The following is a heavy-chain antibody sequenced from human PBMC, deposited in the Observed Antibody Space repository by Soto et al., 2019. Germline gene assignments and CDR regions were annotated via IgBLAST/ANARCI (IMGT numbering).Heavy chain of an antibody. CDR2: IDPSDSYT. CDR1: GYSFTRYW. V-gene: IGHV5-10-1*01. Sequence: GESLKISCKGSGYSFTRYWISCVRQMPGKGLEWMGRIDPSDSYTNYSPSFQGHVTISADKSISTAYLQWSSLKASDTAMYYCARHNPLWFGELLSVDYWGQGTLVTVSS. J-gene: IGHJ4*02. CDR3: ARHNPLWFGELLSVDY. D-gene: IGHD3-10*01.